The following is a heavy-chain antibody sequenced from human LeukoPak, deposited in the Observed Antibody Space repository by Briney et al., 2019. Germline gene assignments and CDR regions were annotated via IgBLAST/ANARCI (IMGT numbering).Heavy chain of an antibody. CDR1: GFTFGDYA. D-gene: IGHD6-19*01. CDR3: TRISVAGTGDAFDI. Sequence: PGGSLRLSCTASGFTFGDYAMSWVRQAPGKGLEWVGFIRRQAYGGTTEYAASVKGRFTISRDDSKSIAYLQMNSLKTEDTAVYYCTRISVAGTGDAFDIGGQGTMVTVSS. CDR2: IRRQAYGGTT. J-gene: IGHJ3*02. V-gene: IGHV3-49*04.